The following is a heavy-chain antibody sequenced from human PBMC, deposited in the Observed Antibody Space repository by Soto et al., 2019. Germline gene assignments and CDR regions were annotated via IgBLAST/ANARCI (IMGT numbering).Heavy chain of an antibody. CDR3: AKGWDYDFWSGFDY. J-gene: IGHJ4*02. V-gene: IGHV3-23*01. CDR1: GFTFSSYA. D-gene: IGHD3-3*01. CDR2: ISGSGGST. Sequence: EVQLLESGGGLVQPGGSLRLSCAASGFTFSSYAMSWVRQAPGKGLEWVSAISGSGGSTYYADSVKCRFTISRDNSKNSLYLQMNSARAEDTDVYYCAKGWDYDFWSGFDYWGQGTLVTVSS.